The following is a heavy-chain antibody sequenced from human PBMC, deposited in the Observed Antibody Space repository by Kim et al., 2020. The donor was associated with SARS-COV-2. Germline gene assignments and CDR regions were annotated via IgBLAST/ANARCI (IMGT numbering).Heavy chain of an antibody. J-gene: IGHJ3*02. Sequence: GGSLRLSCAASGFTFSSYAMHWVRQAPGKGLEWVAVISYDGSNKYYADSVKGRFTISRDNSKNTLYLQMNSLRAEDTAVYYCARDSGVLRFLEWTPDHAFDIWGQGTMVTVSS. V-gene: IGHV3-30-3*01. CDR3: ARDSGVLRFLEWTPDHAFDI. D-gene: IGHD3-3*01. CDR1: GFTFSSYA. CDR2: ISYDGSNK.